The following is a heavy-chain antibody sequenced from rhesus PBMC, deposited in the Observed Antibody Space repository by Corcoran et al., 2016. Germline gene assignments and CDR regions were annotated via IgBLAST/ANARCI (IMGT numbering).Heavy chain of an antibody. CDR3: AIFGGLDS. CDR2: SSGSSGST. J-gene: IGHJ6*01. CDR1: GGSISRSNW. Sequence: VQLQESGPGLVKPSETLSLTCAVSGGSISRSNWWSGSRQPPGKGRGWIGYSSGSSGSTYYNPSLKSRVTISTDTSKSQFSLKLSSVTAADTAVYYCAIFGGLDSWGQGVVVTVSS. V-gene: IGHV4-65*01. D-gene: IGHD3-3*01.